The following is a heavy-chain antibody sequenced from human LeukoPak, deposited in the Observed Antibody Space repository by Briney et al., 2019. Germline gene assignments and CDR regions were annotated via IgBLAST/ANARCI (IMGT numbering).Heavy chain of an antibody. CDR2: TVGGGDGT. CDR3: ARVRAASDTELDY. D-gene: IGHD6-13*01. J-gene: IGHJ4*02. CDR1: GFTFSSTS. V-gene: IGHV3-23*01. Sequence: GGSLRLSCAASGFTFSSTSMSWVRQAPGKGLEWVAVTVGGGDGTYYADSVKGRFTISRDNSNNTLYLQMNSLRAEDTAMYYCARVRAASDTELDYWGQGTLVTVSS.